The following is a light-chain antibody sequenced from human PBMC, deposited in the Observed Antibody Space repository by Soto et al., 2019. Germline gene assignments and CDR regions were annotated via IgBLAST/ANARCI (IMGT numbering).Light chain of an antibody. CDR3: LQYSTWPPLYT. Sequence: IVMTQSPATLSVSLGERVTLSCRASQNVSSYLAWYQQQPGQAPRLLISDASTRATDIPDRFSGSGSGTDFTLTISSLQSTDLAVYYCLQYSTWPPLYTFGQGTKLEIK. V-gene: IGKV3-15*01. CDR1: QNVSSY. CDR2: DAS. J-gene: IGKJ2*01.